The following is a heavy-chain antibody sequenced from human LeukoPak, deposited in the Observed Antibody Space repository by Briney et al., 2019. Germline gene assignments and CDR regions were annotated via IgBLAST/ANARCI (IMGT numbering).Heavy chain of an antibody. Sequence: GGSLRLSCAASGFTFSSYAMSWVRQAPGKGLEWVSAISGSGGSTYYADSVKGRFTISRDNSKNTLYLQMNSLRSDDTAVYYCARERPYYYGSGSYYNTPLADYWGQGTLVTVSS. CDR2: ISGSGGST. CDR1: GFTFSSYA. V-gene: IGHV3-23*01. J-gene: IGHJ4*02. CDR3: ARERPYYYGSGSYYNTPLADY. D-gene: IGHD3-10*01.